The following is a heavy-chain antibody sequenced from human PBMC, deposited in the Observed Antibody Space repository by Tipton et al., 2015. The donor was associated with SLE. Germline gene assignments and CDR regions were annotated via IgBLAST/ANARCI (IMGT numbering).Heavy chain of an antibody. Sequence: TLSLTCTVSGGSISSGGYYWTWIRQPPGKGLEWIGEIHHSGSTNYNPSLKSRVTISVDTSKNQFSLKLSSVTAADTAVYYCARGRPPYYYGMDVWGQGTTVTVSS. CDR1: GGSISSGGYY. V-gene: IGHV4-61*08. CDR3: ARGRPPYYYGMDV. J-gene: IGHJ6*02. CDR2: IHHSGST.